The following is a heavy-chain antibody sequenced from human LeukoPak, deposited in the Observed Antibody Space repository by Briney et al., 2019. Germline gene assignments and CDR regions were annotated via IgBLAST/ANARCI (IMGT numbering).Heavy chain of an antibody. J-gene: IGHJ5*02. CDR3: ARVSSPDSTSSWGWFDP. Sequence: VSXXSISSXXXXXXXXXXXXXKGXEXIXXXYYSGSTYYNPSLKSRVTISVDTSKNQFSLKLSSVTAADTAVYYCARVSSPDSTSSWGWFDPWGQGTLVTVSS. CDR1: XXSISSXXXX. V-gene: IGHV4-30-4*01. CDR2: XYYSGST. D-gene: IGHD2-2*01.